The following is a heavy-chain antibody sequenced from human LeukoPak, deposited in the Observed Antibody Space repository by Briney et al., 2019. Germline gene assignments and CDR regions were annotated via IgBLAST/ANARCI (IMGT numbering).Heavy chain of an antibody. CDR1: GGSISSYY. V-gene: IGHV4-59*01. CDR3: VRGAYCGGDCPRSRSQSPFDY. Sequence: SETLSLTCTVSGGSISSYYWSWIRQPPGKGLAWIGHVYYSGSTNYNPSLKSRVTISVDTSKNQFSLKLSSVTAADTAVYYCVRGAYCGGDCPRSRSQSPFDYWGQGTLVTVSS. CDR2: VYYSGST. D-gene: IGHD2-21*02. J-gene: IGHJ4*02.